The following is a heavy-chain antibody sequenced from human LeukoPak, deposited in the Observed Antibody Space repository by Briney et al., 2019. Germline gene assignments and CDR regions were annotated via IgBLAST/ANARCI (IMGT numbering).Heavy chain of an antibody. CDR3: ANFPLYDSSGYYYDWNWNY. V-gene: IGHV1-69*04. J-gene: IGHJ4*02. Sequence: GASVKVSCKASGYTFTSYGISWVRQAPGQGLEWMGRIIPILGIANYAQKFQGRVTITADKSTSTAYMELSSLRSEDTAVYYCANFPLYDSSGYYYDWNWNYWGQGTLVTVSS. CDR2: IIPILGIA. CDR1: GYTFTSYG. D-gene: IGHD3-22*01.